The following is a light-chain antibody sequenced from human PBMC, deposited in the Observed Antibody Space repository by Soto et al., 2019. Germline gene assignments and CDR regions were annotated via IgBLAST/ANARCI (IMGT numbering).Light chain of an antibody. CDR2: DAS. CDR3: KQYDSYSSWT. Sequence: DIHVTQSPSTLSASVGDRVTITCRASQSISRWLAWYQQKPGKAPKLLIYDASSLKSGVPSRFSGSGSGTEFTLTISSLQPDDFATYHCKQYDSYSSWTYGHLTKVEIX. CDR1: QSISRW. V-gene: IGKV1-5*01. J-gene: IGKJ1*01.